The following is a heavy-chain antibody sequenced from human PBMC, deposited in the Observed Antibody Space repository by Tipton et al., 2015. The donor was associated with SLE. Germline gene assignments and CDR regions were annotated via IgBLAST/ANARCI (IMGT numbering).Heavy chain of an antibody. D-gene: IGHD3-16*01. Sequence: TLSLTCAVYGGSFSGYYWSWIRQPPGKGLEWIGEINHSGSTYYNPSLKSRVTISVDTSKNQFSLKLSSVTAADTAVYYCARDLGDDIWGQGTMVTVSS. CDR2: INHSGST. CDR3: ARDLGDDI. V-gene: IGHV4-34*01. CDR1: GGSFSGYY. J-gene: IGHJ3*02.